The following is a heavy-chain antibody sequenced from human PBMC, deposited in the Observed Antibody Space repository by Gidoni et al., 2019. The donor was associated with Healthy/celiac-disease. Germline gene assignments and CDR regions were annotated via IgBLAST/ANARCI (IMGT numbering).Heavy chain of an antibody. J-gene: IGHJ3*02. CDR1: GFTFSSYD. CDR3: ARNRRYGQAFDI. V-gene: IGHV3-13*01. CDR2: IGTAGDT. D-gene: IGHD3-9*01. Sequence: EVQLVESGGGLVQPGGSLRLSCAASGFTFSSYDMHWVRQATGKGLEWVSAIGTAGDTYYPGSVKGRFTISRENAKNSLYLQMNSLRAGDTAVYYCARNRRYGQAFDIWGQGTMVTVSS.